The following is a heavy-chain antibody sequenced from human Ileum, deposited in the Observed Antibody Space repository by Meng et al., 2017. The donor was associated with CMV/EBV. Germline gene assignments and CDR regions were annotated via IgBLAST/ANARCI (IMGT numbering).Heavy chain of an antibody. V-gene: IGHV4-39*07. CDR1: GFTVSSKY. J-gene: IGHJ6*02. D-gene: IGHD3-3*01. CDR2: IYYSGST. Sequence: GSLRLSCAASGFTVSSKYMTWVRQAPGKGREWIGSIYYSGSTYYNPSLKSRVTISVDTFKNQFYLKLSSVTAADTAVYYCARGMPQYYDFWSGYPGMDVWGQGTTVTVSS. CDR3: ARGMPQYYDFWSGYPGMDV.